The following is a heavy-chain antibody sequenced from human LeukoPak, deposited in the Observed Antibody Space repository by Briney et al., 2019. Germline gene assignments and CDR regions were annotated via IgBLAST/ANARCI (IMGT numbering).Heavy chain of an antibody. V-gene: IGHV3-21*04. D-gene: IGHD4/OR15-4a*01. CDR1: GFTFSSYS. J-gene: IGHJ4*02. Sequence: HGGSLRLSCAASGFTFSSYSMNWVRQAPGKGLEWVSCISSSSSYIYYADSVKGRFTISRDNSKNTLYLQMNSLRAEDTAVYYCARRAGAYSHPYDYWGQGTLVTVSS. CDR2: ISSSSSYI. CDR3: ARRAGAYSHPYDY.